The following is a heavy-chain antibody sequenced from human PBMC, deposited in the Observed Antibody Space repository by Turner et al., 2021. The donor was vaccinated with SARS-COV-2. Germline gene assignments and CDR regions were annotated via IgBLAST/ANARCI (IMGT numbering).Heavy chain of an antibody. D-gene: IGHD6-13*01. V-gene: IGHV4-39*01. Sequence: QLQLQASGPGLVKPSETLSLTCTVSGGSISSSSYYWGWIRQPPGKGLEWIGSSYYSGSTYYNPSLKSRVTISVDTSKNQFSLKLSSVTAADTAVYYCATSTVAGTELNYYGMDVWGQGTTVTVSS. CDR1: GGSISSSSYY. CDR3: ATSTVAGTELNYYGMDV. CDR2: SYYSGST. J-gene: IGHJ6*02.